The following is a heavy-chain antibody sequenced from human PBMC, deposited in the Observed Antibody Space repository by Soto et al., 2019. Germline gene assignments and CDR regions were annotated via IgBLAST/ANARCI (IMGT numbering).Heavy chain of an antibody. CDR3: ARDGNISIFGVVPYYYYGMDV. D-gene: IGHD3-3*01. CDR1: GYALTSIV. CDR2: ISAYNGNT. V-gene: IGHV1-18*01. Sequence: VLVSCRASGYALTSIVISWVRRAPGQGLKWMGWISAYNGNTNYAQKLQGRVTMTTDTSTSTAYMELRSLRSDDTAVYYCARDGNISIFGVVPYYYYGMDVWGQGTTLTVSS. J-gene: IGHJ6*02.